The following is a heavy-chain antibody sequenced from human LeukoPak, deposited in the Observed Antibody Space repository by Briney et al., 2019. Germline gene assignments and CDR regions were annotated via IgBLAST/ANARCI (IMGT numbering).Heavy chain of an antibody. V-gene: IGHV4-34*01. D-gene: IGHD6-19*01. CDR2: INHSGST. CDR1: GGSFGGYY. CDR3: ARVRRQWLAETFDY. Sequence: PSETLSLTCAVYGGSFGGYYWSWIRQPPGKGLEWIGEINHSGSTNYNPSLKSRVTISVDTSKNQFSLKLSSVTAADTAVYYCARVRRQWLAETFDYWGQGTLVTVSS. J-gene: IGHJ4*02.